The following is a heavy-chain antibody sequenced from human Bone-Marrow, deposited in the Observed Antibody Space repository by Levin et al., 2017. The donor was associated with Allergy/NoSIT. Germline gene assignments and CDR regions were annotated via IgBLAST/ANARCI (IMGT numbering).Heavy chain of an antibody. CDR1: GFTFSDYA. CDR2: ISRSGNDI. CDR3: ARSRSITGTEDLKLMDV. D-gene: IGHD1/OR15-1a*01. Sequence: GESLKFSCVVSGFTFSDYAMNWVRQTPGKGLEWVTSISRSGNDIYDADSVRGRFTISRDNANNSLSLQMNSLGAEDTGIYYCARSRSITGTEDLKLMDVWGQGTTVTVSS. V-gene: IGHV3-21*01. J-gene: IGHJ6*02.